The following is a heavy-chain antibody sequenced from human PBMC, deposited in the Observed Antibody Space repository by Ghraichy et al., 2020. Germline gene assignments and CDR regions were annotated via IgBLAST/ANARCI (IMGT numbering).Heavy chain of an antibody. CDR3: ARWSTRSTAFDL. CDR2: IFYSGSA. CDR1: GGSISSNNYY. J-gene: IGHJ4*02. Sequence: SQTLSLTCTVSGGSISSNNYYWGWIRQPPGKGLEWIGNIFYSGSANYNPSLKSRVTVSVDTSKNQFSLKLNSVTAADTAVYYCARWSTRSTAFDLWGQGTLVSVSS. V-gene: IGHV4-39*01.